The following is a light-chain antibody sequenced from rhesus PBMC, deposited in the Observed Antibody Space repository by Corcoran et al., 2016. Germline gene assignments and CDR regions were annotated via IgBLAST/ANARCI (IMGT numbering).Light chain of an antibody. CDR1: QAISTY. V-gene: IGKV1-25*01. CDR3: QQHNSYPLT. Sequence: DIQMTQSPSSLSASVGDRVTITCRASQAISTYLAWYQQKPGKAPNLLIYAASTLQSGVPTRFRGSGSGTDFTLTISSLQPEDFSTYYCQQHNSYPLTFGGGTKVELK. J-gene: IGKJ4*01. CDR2: AAS.